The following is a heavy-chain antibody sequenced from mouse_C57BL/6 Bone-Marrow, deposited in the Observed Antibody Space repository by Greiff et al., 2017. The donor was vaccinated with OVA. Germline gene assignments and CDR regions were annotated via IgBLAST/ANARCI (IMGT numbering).Heavy chain of an antibody. J-gene: IGHJ4*01. V-gene: IGHV1-61*01. CDR3: AGGYGNYYAMDY. D-gene: IGHD2-10*02. CDR1: GYTFTSYW. Sequence: VQLQQPGAELVRPGSSVKLSCKASGYTFTSYWMDWVKQRPGQGLEWIGNIYPSDSETHYNQKFKDKATLTVDKSSSTAYMQISSLTSDDTAVYYCAGGYGNYYAMDYWGQGTSVTVSS. CDR2: IYPSDSET.